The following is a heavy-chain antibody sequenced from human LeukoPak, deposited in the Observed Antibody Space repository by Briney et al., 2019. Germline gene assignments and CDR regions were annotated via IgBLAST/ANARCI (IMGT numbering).Heavy chain of an antibody. Sequence: GGSLRLSCAASGFTFDDYAMHWVRQAPGKGLEWVSLISWDGGSTYYADSVKGRFTISRDNSKNSLYLQMNSLRAEDTALYYCAKDSIAAAGTGAFDIWGQGTMVTVSS. V-gene: IGHV3-43D*03. CDR1: GFTFDDYA. CDR2: ISWDGGST. D-gene: IGHD6-13*01. J-gene: IGHJ3*02. CDR3: AKDSIAAAGTGAFDI.